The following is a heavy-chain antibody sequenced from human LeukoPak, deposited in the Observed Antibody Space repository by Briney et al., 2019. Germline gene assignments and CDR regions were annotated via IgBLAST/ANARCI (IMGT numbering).Heavy chain of an antibody. CDR1: GGTFSSYA. CDR2: IIPTFGTA. CDR3: ATDIGSHSSLMDY. Sequence: SVKVSCKASGGTFSSYAISWVRQAPGQGLERMGGIIPTFGTANYAQKFQGRVTITADESTSTAYMELSSLRSEDTAVYYCATDIGSHSSLMDYWGQGTLVTVSS. D-gene: IGHD6-13*01. J-gene: IGHJ4*02. V-gene: IGHV1-69*13.